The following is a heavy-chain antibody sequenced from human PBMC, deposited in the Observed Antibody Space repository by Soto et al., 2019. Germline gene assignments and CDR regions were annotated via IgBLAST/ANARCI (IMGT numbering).Heavy chain of an antibody. Sequence: PGGSLRLSCAASGFTFSSYWMHWVRQAPGKGLVWVSRINSDGSSTSYADSVKGRFTISRDNAKNTLYLQMNSLRAEDTAVYYCARDRLNYDFWSGYHSYYYGMDVWGQGTTVTVSS. CDR2: INSDGSST. V-gene: IGHV3-74*01. CDR1: GFTFSSYW. D-gene: IGHD3-3*01. J-gene: IGHJ6*02. CDR3: ARDRLNYDFWSGYHSYYYGMDV.